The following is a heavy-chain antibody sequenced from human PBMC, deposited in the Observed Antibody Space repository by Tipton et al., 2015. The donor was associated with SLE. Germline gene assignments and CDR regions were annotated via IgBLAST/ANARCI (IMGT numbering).Heavy chain of an antibody. CDR2: IYYSGST. J-gene: IGHJ4*02. V-gene: IGHV4-31*03. Sequence: LRLSCTVSGGSISSGGYYWSWIRQHPGKGLEWIGYIYYSGSTYYNPSLKSRVTMSVDTSKNQFSLKLSSVTAADTAVYYCATTIAARFDYWGQGTLVTVSS. CDR3: ATTIAARFDY. CDR1: GGSISSGGYY. D-gene: IGHD6-6*01.